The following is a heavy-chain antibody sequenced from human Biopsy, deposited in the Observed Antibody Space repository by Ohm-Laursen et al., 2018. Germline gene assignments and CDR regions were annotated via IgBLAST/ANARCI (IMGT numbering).Heavy chain of an antibody. CDR3: ASRGLVMASDYYFDD. CDR1: GVYISDYY. CDR2: IYYSGST. Sequence: PSQTLSPTCSVSGVYISDYYWSWIRQPPGRGLEWVGSIYYSGSTNYNPSLKSRVTISADTSKSQLSLHLTSVTAADTAVYYCASRGLVMASDYYFDDWGQGTLVTVSS. J-gene: IGHJ4*02. D-gene: IGHD3/OR15-3a*01. V-gene: IGHV4-59*08.